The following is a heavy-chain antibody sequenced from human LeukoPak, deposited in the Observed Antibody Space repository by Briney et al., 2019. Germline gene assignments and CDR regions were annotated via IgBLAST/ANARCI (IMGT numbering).Heavy chain of an antibody. V-gene: IGHV4-31*03. J-gene: IGHJ5*02. CDR2: IYYTGIT. CDR1: GGSISSDGYN. CDR3: ARDAGNWFDP. Sequence: SETLSLTCTVSGGSISSDGYNWSWLRQPPGKGLEWIGYIYYTGITYYNPSLRSRVTISVDTSKNLFSLKLSSVTAADTAVYYCARDAGNWFDPWGQGTLVTVSS.